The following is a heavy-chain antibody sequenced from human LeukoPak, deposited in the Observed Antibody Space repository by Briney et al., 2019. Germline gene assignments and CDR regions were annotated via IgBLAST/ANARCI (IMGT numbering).Heavy chain of an antibody. CDR1: GFTFSSYA. Sequence: GGSLRLSCAASGFTFSSYAMSWVRQAPGKGLEWVSAISGSGGSTYYADSVKGRFTISRDNSKNTLYLPMNSLRAEDTAVYYCVKVPSSYYDSSGPVDYWGQGTLVTVSS. V-gene: IGHV3-23*01. D-gene: IGHD3-22*01. CDR3: VKVPSSYYDSSGPVDY. CDR2: ISGSGGST. J-gene: IGHJ4*02.